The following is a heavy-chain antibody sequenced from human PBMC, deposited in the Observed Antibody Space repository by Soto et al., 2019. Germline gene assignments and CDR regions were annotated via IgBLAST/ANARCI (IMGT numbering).Heavy chain of an antibody. CDR2: ISYDGSNK. Sequence: GVSLRLSCAASGFTFSSYAMHWVRQAPGKGLEWVAVISYDGSNKYYADSVKGRFTISRDNSKNTLYLQMNSLRAEDTAVYYCERDFGELLSPTPLWFDPWGPGTLVIVSS. J-gene: IGHJ5*02. D-gene: IGHD3-10*01. CDR1: GFTFSSYA. V-gene: IGHV3-30-3*01. CDR3: ERDFGELLSPTPLWFDP.